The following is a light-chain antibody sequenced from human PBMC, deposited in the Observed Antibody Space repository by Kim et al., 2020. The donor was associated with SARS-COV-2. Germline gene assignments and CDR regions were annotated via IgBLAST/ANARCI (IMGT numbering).Light chain of an antibody. Sequence: DIQLTQSPSFLSASVGDRVTITCRASQGIGTYLAWYQQKPGKAPKLLIYDASTLQSGVPSRFSGSGSGTEFTLTISSLQPEDFAAYCCQELNIWTFGQGTKVDIK. J-gene: IGKJ1*01. CDR1: QGIGTY. V-gene: IGKV1-9*01. CDR3: QELNIWT. CDR2: DAS.